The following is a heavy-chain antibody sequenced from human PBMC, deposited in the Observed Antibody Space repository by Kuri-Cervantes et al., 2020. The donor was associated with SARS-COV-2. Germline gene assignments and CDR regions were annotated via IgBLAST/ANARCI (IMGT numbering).Heavy chain of an antibody. J-gene: IGHJ6*02. CDR1: GFTVSRNY. CDR3: AGGFAMVRSMDV. CDR2: TYSGGNA. V-gene: IGHV3-53*01. Sequence: GESLKISCAVSGFTVSRNYMSWVRQAPGKGLEWVSVTYSGGNAYYVDSVKSRFTISTDDSKNTLYLQLNSLIAENSAVYYCAGGFAMVRSMDVWGQGTTVTVSS. D-gene: IGHD3-10*01.